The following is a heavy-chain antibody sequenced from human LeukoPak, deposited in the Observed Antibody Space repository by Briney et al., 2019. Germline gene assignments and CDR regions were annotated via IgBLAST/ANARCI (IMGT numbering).Heavy chain of an antibody. CDR1: GGSFSGYY. D-gene: IGHD4-17*01. CDR2: INHSGST. CDR3: ARGRSYYGTYNWFDP. V-gene: IGHV4-34*01. J-gene: IGHJ5*02. Sequence: TSETLSLTCAVYGGSFSGYYWSWIRQPPGKGLEWIGEINHSGSTNYNPSLKSRVTISVDTSKNQFSLKLSSVTAADTAVYYCARGRSYYGTYNWFDPWGQGTLVTVSS.